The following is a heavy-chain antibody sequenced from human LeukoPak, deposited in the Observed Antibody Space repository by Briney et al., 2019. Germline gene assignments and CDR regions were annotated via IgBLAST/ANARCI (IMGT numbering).Heavy chain of an antibody. CDR1: GRSISSGGYC. CDR3: ASQLSPGIGYFDY. J-gene: IGHJ4*02. D-gene: IGHD2/OR15-2a*01. V-gene: IGHV4-30-2*01. CDR2: IYHSGSN. Sequence: PSETLSLTCAVSGRSISSGGYCWSWVRQPPGKGLEWVGYIYHSGSNYYNPSIKSRTTISVDWSKNQFSLKLSSVTAADTAVYYWASQLSPGIGYFDYWGQGTLVTVSS.